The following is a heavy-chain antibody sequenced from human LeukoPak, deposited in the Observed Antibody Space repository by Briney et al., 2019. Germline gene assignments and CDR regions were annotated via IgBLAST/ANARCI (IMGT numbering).Heavy chain of an antibody. CDR2: ISWNSGSI. V-gene: IGHV3-9*01. D-gene: IGHD3-10*01. CDR3: AKDLTMVRGVMDY. Sequence: GRSLRLFCAASGFTFDDYAMHWVRQAPGKGLEWVSGISWNSGSIGYADSVKGRFTISRDNAKNSLYLQMNSLRAEDTALYYCAKDLTMVRGVMDYWGQGTLVTVSS. J-gene: IGHJ4*02. CDR1: GFTFDDYA.